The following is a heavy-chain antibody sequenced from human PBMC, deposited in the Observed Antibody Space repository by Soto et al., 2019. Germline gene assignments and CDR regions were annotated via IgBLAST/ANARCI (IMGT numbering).Heavy chain of an antibody. CDR2: RSYDGSNK. CDR3: ERDGENSGSSNTRHRPYYYYGMDV. V-gene: IGHV3-30-3*01. CDR1: GFTFISYA. D-gene: IGHD1-26*01. Sequence: GGSLRLSCAASGFTFISYAMHWVRQAPVKGLAWVAVRSYDGSNKDYADSVKGRFTISRDNSKNTLYLQMNSLRAEDTAVYYCERDGENSGSSNTRHRPYYYYGMDVWGQGTTVTVSS. J-gene: IGHJ6*02.